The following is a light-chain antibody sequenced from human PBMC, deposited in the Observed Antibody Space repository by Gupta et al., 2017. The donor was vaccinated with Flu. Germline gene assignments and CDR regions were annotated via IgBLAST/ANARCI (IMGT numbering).Light chain of an antibody. CDR3: QQYNNWPPYT. CDR2: GAS. CDR1: QSVRNN. V-gene: IGKV3-15*01. J-gene: IGKJ2*01. Sequence: TLSVSPGERVTLSCRASQSVRNNLAWYRQKPGQAPRLLIYGASTRATGIPARFSGSGSGTEFTLIISSLQSEDFAVYYCQQYNNWPPYTFGQGTKLEIK.